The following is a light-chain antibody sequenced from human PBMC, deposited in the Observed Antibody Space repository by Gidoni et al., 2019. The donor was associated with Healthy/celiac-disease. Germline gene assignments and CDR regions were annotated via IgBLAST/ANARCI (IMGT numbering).Light chain of an antibody. V-gene: IGKV3-11*01. Sequence: EIVLTQSPATLSLSPGESATLSCRASQSVSSYLAWYQQKPGQAPRLLIYDASNSATGIPARFSGSGSGTDFTLTISSLETEDFAVYYCQQRSNWPTFXGXTKVEIK. CDR1: QSVSSY. CDR2: DAS. CDR3: QQRSNWPT. J-gene: IGKJ4*01.